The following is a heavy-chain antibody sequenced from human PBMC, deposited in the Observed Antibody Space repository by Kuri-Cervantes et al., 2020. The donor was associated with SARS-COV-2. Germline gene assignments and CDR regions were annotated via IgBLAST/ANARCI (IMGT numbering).Heavy chain of an antibody. CDR3: AKGAAGNPFVGWFDS. D-gene: IGHD3-16*01. Sequence: GESLKISCAASGFTFSSYAMSWVRQAPGKGLEWVSGLSGSGTGTNYADSVKGRFTISRDNSKNTLNLEMNSLRAEDTAVYYCAKGAAGNPFVGWFDSWGQGTLVTVYS. CDR1: GFTFSSYA. J-gene: IGHJ5*01. CDR2: LSGSGTGT. V-gene: IGHV3-23*01.